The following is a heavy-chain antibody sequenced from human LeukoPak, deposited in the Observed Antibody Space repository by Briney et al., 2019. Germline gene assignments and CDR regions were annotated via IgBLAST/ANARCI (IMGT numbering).Heavy chain of an antibody. CDR1: GFTFSSYW. V-gene: IGHV3-7*03. D-gene: IGHD3-22*01. Sequence: GGSLRLSCAASGFTFSSYWMSWVRQAPGKGLEWVANITQDGSEKYYVDSVKGRFTISRDNAKNSLYLQMNSLRAEDTAVYYCATVGRDYYDSSGYSHYFDYWGQGTLVTVSS. CDR2: ITQDGSEK. CDR3: ATVGRDYYDSSGYSHYFDY. J-gene: IGHJ4*02.